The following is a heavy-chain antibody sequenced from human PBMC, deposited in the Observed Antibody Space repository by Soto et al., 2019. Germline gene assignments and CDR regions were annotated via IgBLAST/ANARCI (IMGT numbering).Heavy chain of an antibody. J-gene: IGHJ4*02. Sequence: EVQLVQSGGGLVQPGGSLRLSCAASGFTVSNNYLSWVRQAPGKGLQWVSLIYSDGGTDYAESVKGRFPISRDNSKNTLYLQMNRLKAEDTAIYYCATRMPTAPYWGQGTLVTVSS. V-gene: IGHV3-66*01. CDR3: ATRMPTAPY. CDR2: IYSDGGT. CDR1: GFTVSNNY. D-gene: IGHD4-17*01.